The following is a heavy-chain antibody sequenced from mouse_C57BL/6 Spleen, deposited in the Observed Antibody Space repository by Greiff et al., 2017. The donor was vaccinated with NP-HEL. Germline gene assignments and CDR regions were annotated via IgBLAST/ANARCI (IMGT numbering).Heavy chain of an antibody. J-gene: IGHJ4*01. D-gene: IGHD6-1*01. CDR1: GFTFSSYG. CDR2: ISSGGSYT. V-gene: IGHV5-6*01. CDR3: ARQPPSY. Sequence: VQLKDSGGDLVKPGGSLKLSCAASGFTFSSYGMSWVRQTPDKRLEWVATISSGGSYTYYPDSVKGRFTISRDNAKNTLYLQMSSLKSEDTAMYYCARQPPSYWGQGTSVTVSS.